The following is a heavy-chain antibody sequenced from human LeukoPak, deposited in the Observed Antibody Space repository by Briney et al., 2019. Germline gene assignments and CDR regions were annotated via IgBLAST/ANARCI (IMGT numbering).Heavy chain of an antibody. CDR3: AKGRGTMIVVVTS. CDR2: ISGSGGST. J-gene: IGHJ5*02. D-gene: IGHD3-22*01. V-gene: IGHV3-23*01. CDR1: GFTFDDYG. Sequence: PGGSLRLSCAASGFTFDDYGMSWVRQAPGKGLEWVSAISGSGGSTYYADSVKGRFTISRDNSKNTLYLQMNSLRAEDTAVYYCAKGRGTMIVVVTSWGQGTLVTVSS.